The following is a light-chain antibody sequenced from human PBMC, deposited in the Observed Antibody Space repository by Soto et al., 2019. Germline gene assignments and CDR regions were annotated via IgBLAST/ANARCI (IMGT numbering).Light chain of an antibody. J-gene: IGKJ4*01. V-gene: IGKV3-11*01. CDR3: QNRDNWPPLT. CDR1: QSISIY. CDR2: DTS. Sequence: EIVLTQSPATLSLSPGERATLSCRASQSISIYLAWYQQKPGQAPRLLIYDTSNRAPGIPARFRGGGSGTDFPLTISSLEPEDSAVYYCQNRDNWPPLTFGGGTRVEIK.